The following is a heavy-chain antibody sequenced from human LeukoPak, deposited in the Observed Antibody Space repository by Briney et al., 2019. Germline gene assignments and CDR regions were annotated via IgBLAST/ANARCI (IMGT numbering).Heavy chain of an antibody. CDR1: GDSTNTYF. CDR2: IYHSGST. J-gene: IGHJ3*02. V-gene: IGHV4-30-2*01. D-gene: IGHD6-25*01. Sequence: SETLSLTCTISGDSTNTYFWSWIRQPPGKGLEWIGYIYHSGSTYYNPSLKSRVTISVDRSKNQFSLKLSSVTAADTAVYYCARSAHGDAFDIWGQGTMVTVSS. CDR3: ARSAHGDAFDI.